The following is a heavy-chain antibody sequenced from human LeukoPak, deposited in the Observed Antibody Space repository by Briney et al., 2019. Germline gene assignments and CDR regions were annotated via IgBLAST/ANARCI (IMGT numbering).Heavy chain of an antibody. CDR2: IYTSGST. D-gene: IGHD3-3*01. J-gene: IGHJ4*02. V-gene: IGHV4-61*02. CDR3: ARDRSYDFWSGYYI. CDR1: GGSISSGSYY. Sequence: SQTLSLTCTVSGGSISSGSYYWSWIRQPAGKGLEWIGRIYTSGSTNYNPSLKSRVTISVDTSKNQFSLKLSSVTAADTAVYYCARDRSYDFWSGYYIWGQGTLLTVSS.